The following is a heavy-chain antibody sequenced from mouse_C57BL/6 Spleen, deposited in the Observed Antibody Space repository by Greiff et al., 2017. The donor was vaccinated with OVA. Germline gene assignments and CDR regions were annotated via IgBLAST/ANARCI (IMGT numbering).Heavy chain of an antibody. Sequence: QVQLQQPGAELVKPGASVKLSCKASGYTFTSYWMHWVQQTPGRGLEWIGSIDPNGSGTNYNEKFKGQATLTVDKPSSTAYMQLSSLTSEDSAVYYGTRGSGSSCFDYWGQGTTLTVSS. D-gene: IGHD1-1*02. CDR2: IDPNGSGT. CDR1: GYTFTSYW. J-gene: IGHJ2*01. V-gene: IGHV1-72*01. CDR3: TRGSGSSCFDY.